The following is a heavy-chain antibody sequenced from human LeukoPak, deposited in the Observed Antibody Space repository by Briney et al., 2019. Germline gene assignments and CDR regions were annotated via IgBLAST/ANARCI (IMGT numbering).Heavy chain of an antibody. CDR1: GYTFTGYF. D-gene: IGHD3-16*01. V-gene: IGHV1-2*02. CDR3: ARDLGGTATSFDY. Sequence: ASVKVSCKASGYTFTGYFIHWVRQASGQGLEWMGWINPNSGGTNYAQKFQGRVTVTRDTSISTAYMELSSLRSDDAAVYYCARDLGGTATSFDYWGQGSLVTVSS. CDR2: INPNSGGT. J-gene: IGHJ4*02.